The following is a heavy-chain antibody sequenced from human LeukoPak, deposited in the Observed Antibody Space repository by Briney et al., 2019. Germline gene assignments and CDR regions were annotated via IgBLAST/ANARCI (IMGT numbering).Heavy chain of an antibody. CDR1: GFTFSSYA. Sequence: GGSLRLSCAASGFTFSSYAISWVRQAPGKGLEWVSAISGSGGSTYYADSVKGRFTISRDNSKNTLYLQMNSLRAEDTAVYYCATGSKQQLVDYWGQGTLVTVSS. CDR2: ISGSGGST. D-gene: IGHD6-13*01. CDR3: ATGSKQQLVDY. J-gene: IGHJ4*02. V-gene: IGHV3-23*01.